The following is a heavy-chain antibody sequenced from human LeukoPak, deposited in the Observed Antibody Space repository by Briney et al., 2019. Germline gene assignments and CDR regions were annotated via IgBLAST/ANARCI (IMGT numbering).Heavy chain of an antibody. J-gene: IGHJ4*02. Sequence: SETLSLTCTVSGGSVSSSSYYWGWIRQPPGKGLEWIGSIYYSGSTYYNPSLKSRVTISADTSKNQFSLKLSSVTAADTAVYYCARLQWLPTYFDYWGQGTLVTVSS. CDR2: IYYSGST. D-gene: IGHD6-19*01. CDR1: GGSVSSSSYY. CDR3: ARLQWLPTYFDY. V-gene: IGHV4-39*01.